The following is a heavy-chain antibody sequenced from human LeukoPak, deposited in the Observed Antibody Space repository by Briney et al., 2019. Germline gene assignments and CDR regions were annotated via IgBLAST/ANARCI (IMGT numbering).Heavy chain of an antibody. CDR1: GFTFSSLW. V-gene: IGHV3-7*03. D-gene: IGHD1-26*01. CDR2: IRPDGSEK. J-gene: IGHJ4*02. CDR3: ASSGTYRFDY. Sequence: GGSLRLSCAASGFTFSSLWMSWVRQAPGKGLEWVANIRPDGSEKYYGDSVKGRFTISRDNAKNSLFLRMNSLRAEDTAVYYCASSGTYRFDYWGQGTLVTVSS.